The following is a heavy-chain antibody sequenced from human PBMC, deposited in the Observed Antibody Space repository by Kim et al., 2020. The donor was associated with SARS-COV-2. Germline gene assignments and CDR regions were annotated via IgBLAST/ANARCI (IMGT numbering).Heavy chain of an antibody. J-gene: IGHJ4*02. D-gene: IGHD3-10*01. CDR2: ISSSSTYI. CDR1: EFTFRTYG. Sequence: GGSLRLSCEASEFTFRTYGMNWVRQAPGKGLEWVSSISSSSTYIYYADSLKGRFTVSRDNAKNSLYLQMNSLRAEDTAVYYCAREGRTGNYFDSWGQGTLVTVSS. CDR3: AREGRTGNYFDS. V-gene: IGHV3-21*01.